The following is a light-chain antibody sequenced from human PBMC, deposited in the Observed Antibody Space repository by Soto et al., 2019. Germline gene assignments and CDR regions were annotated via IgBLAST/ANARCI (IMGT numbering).Light chain of an antibody. CDR2: EVT. Sequence: QSALPQPASVSGSPVQSITVSCTGTSSDVGGYNYVSWYQHHPGKAPKLMIYEVTNRHSGVSNRFSGSMSGNTASLTISGLQAEDEADYYSISYTNRPSYVFGTGTKRTVL. J-gene: IGLJ1*01. V-gene: IGLV2-14*01. CDR3: ISYTNRPSYV. CDR1: SSDVGGYNY.